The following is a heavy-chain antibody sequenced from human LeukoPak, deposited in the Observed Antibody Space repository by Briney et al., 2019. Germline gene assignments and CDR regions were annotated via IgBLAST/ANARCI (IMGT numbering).Heavy chain of an antibody. D-gene: IGHD1-26*01. J-gene: IGHJ1*01. CDR3: AKRVVVGATSPYSDFQD. Sequence: GGSLRLSCVASGFTFSSYAMGWVRQAPGKGLEWVSAIRGSGVTTHYAGSVKGRFSISRDNSKNTLYLQMDSLRAEDTALYYCAKRVVVGATSPYSDFQDWGQGTLVTVSS. CDR1: GFTFSSYA. V-gene: IGHV3-23*01. CDR2: IRGSGVTT.